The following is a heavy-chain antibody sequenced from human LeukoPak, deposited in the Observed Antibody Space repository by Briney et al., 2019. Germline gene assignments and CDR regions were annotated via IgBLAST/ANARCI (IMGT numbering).Heavy chain of an antibody. J-gene: IGHJ5*02. D-gene: IGHD1-26*01. CDR1: GYTFTSYG. Sequence: ASVKVSCKASGYTFTSYGISWVRQAPGQGLEWMGWISAYNGNTNYAQKLQGRVTMTTDTSTSTAYMERRSLRSDDTAVYYCARLDSGGYYGRWFDPWGQGTLVTVSS. CDR2: ISAYNGNT. CDR3: ARLDSGGYYGRWFDP. V-gene: IGHV1-18*01.